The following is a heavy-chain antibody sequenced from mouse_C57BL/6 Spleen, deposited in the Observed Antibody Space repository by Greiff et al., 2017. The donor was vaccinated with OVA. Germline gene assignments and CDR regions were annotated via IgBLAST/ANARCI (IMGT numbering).Heavy chain of an antibody. V-gene: IGHV1-82*01. D-gene: IGHD2-2*01. CDR1: GYAFSSSW. CDR2: IYPGDGDT. Sequence: VKLQQSGPELVKPGASVKISCKASGYAFSSSWMNWVKQRPGKGLEWIGRIYPGDGDTNYNGKFKGKATLTADKSSSTAYMQLSSLTSEDSAVYFCAREEGGYDRDYAMDYWGQGTSVTVSS. J-gene: IGHJ4*01. CDR3: AREEGGYDRDYAMDY.